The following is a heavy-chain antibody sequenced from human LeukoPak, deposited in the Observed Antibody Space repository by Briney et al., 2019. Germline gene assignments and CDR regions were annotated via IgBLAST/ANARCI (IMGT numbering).Heavy chain of an antibody. CDR3: AREGLYSGYDWY. CDR2: ISGSGGST. D-gene: IGHD5-12*01. CDR1: GFTFSSYA. J-gene: IGHJ4*02. V-gene: IGHV3-23*01. Sequence: GGSLRLSCAASGFTFSSYAMSWVRQAPGKGLEWVSAISGSGGSTYYADSVKGRFTISRDNANNLLYLQMNSLRAEDTAVYYCAREGLYSGYDWYWGQGTLVTVSS.